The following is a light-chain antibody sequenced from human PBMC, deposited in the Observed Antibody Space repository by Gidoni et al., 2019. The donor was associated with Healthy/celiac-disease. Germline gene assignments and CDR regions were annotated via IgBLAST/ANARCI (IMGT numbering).Light chain of an antibody. Sequence: EIVLTQSPATLSLSPGERATLSCRASQSVSSYLAWYHQKPGQAPRLLIYDASNRATGIPARFSGSGSGTDFTLTISSLAPEYFAVYYCQQRSNWPPLTFXGXTKVGIK. CDR2: DAS. J-gene: IGKJ4*01. CDR3: QQRSNWPPLT. CDR1: QSVSSY. V-gene: IGKV3-11*01.